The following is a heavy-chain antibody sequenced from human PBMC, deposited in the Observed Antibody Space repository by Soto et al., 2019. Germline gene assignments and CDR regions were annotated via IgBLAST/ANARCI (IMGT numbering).Heavy chain of an antibody. Sequence: ASVKVSCKASGYTFTSYGISWVRQAPGQGLEWMGWISAYNGNTNYAQKLQGRVTMTTDTSTSTAYMELRSLRSDDTAVYYCATALGVYDILTGYPHDAFDIWGQGTMVTV. V-gene: IGHV1-18*01. CDR2: ISAYNGNT. J-gene: IGHJ3*02. CDR3: ATALGVYDILTGYPHDAFDI. D-gene: IGHD3-9*01. CDR1: GYTFTSYG.